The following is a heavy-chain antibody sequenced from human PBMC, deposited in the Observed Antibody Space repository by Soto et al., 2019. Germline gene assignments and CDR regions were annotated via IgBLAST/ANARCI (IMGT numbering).Heavy chain of an antibody. J-gene: IGHJ6*02. CDR3: ARDEYSSSAGYFYYGIDV. V-gene: IGHV1-69*01. D-gene: IGHD6-6*01. CDR1: EGTFSSYA. Sequence: QVQLVQSGAEVKKPGSSVKVSCKASEGTFSSYAISWVRQAPGQGLEWMGGIIPIFGTANYAQKFQGRVTITADESTSTAYMELSSLRSEDTAVYYCARDEYSSSAGYFYYGIDVWGQGTTVTVSS. CDR2: IIPIFGTA.